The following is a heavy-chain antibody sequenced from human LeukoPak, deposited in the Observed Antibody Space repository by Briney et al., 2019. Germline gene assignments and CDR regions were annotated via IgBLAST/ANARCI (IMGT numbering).Heavy chain of an antibody. J-gene: IGHJ6*03. V-gene: IGHV3-11*04. CDR2: ISSSGSTI. D-gene: IGHD3-16*01. CDR1: GFTFSDYY. CDR3: AKDAGEFYYYYYYMDV. Sequence: PGGSLRLSCAASGFTFSDYYMSWIRQAPGKGLEWVSYISSSGSTIYYADSVKGRFTISRDNAKNSLYLQMNSLRAEDTAVYYCAKDAGEFYYYYYYMDVWGKGTTVTVSS.